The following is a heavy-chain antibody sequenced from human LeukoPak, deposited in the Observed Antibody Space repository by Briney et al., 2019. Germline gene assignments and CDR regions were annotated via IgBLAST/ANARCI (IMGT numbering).Heavy chain of an antibody. V-gene: IGHV1-2*02. CDR3: ARRTGSIAASYYYYYYMDV. CDR1: GYTFTGYY. CDR2: INPNSGGT. D-gene: IGHD6-6*01. Sequence: ASVKVSCKASGYTFTGYYMHWVRQAPGQGLEWMGWINPNSGGTNYAQKFQGRVTMTRDTSISTAYMELSRLRSDDTAVYYCARRTGSIAASYYYYYYMDVWGKGTTVTVSS. J-gene: IGHJ6*03.